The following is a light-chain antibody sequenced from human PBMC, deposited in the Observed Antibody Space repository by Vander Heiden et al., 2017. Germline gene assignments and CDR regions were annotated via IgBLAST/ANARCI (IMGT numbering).Light chain of an antibody. J-gene: IGKJ2*01. CDR1: QRIGSS. V-gene: IGKV6-21*01. CDR3: QQSSTFPHP. Sequence: TPKEKVTITCRASQRIGSSLHWYQQEPEQSPKLLMKYASQSGQGVPSRFSGSGYGTDFTLTIKSLAAEDGVTYYCQQSSTFPHPFGQGTNYGDQT. CDR2: YAS.